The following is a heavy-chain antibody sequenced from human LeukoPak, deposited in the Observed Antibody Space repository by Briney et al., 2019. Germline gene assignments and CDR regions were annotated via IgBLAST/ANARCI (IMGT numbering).Heavy chain of an antibody. J-gene: IGHJ4*02. Sequence: GGSLRLSCAASGFTFSSFAMHWVRQAPGKGLEWVAVISYDGSNKYYADSVKGRLTISRDYSENTLFLHMNSLRAEDTAVCYCARGRDGSWFDYWGQGTLATVSS. CDR3: ARGRDGSWFDY. CDR1: GFTFSSFA. CDR2: ISYDGSNK. D-gene: IGHD5-24*01. V-gene: IGHV3-30-3*01.